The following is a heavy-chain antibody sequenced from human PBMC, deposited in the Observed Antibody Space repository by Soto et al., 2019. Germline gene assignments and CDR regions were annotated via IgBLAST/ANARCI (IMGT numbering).Heavy chain of an antibody. CDR2: ICNSGTT. V-gene: IGHV4-59*01. J-gene: IGHJ6*03. D-gene: IGHD2-21*02. CDR3: ERVMGDPYYYCYYMDV. Sequence: SETLSLTCTVSGGSIRSYCWTWIRQPPGEGLEWVGCICNSGTTNYNPSLKSRVTISVDTSKNQFSLKLSSVTAADTAVYYCERVMGDPYYYCYYMDVWGKGTTVTVSS. CDR1: GGSIRSYC.